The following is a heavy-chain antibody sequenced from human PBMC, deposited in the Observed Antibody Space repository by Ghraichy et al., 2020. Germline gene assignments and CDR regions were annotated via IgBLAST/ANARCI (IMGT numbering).Heavy chain of an antibody. D-gene: IGHD3-3*01. Sequence: SETLSLTCTVSGYSISSGYYWGWIRQPPGKGLEWIGSIYHSGSTYYNPSLKSRVTISVDTSKNQFSLKLSSVTAADTAVYYCARSVVELEWLFEVMGWFDPWGQGTLVTVSS. CDR1: GYSISSGYY. CDR3: ARSVVELEWLFEVMGWFDP. CDR2: IYHSGST. J-gene: IGHJ5*02. V-gene: IGHV4-38-2*02.